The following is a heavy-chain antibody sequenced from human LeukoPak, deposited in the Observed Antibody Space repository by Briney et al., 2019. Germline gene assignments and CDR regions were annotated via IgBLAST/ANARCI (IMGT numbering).Heavy chain of an antibody. CDR1: GGSISSYY. J-gene: IGHJ5*02. V-gene: IGHV4-59*08. Sequence: SETLSLTCTVSGGSISSYYWSWIRQPPGKGLEWIGYIYYSGSTNYNPSLKSRVTISVDTSKNQFSLKLSSVTAADTAVYYCARVMCSSTSCYTASWGQGTLVTVSS. CDR2: IYYSGST. CDR3: ARVMCSSTSCYTAS. D-gene: IGHD2-2*02.